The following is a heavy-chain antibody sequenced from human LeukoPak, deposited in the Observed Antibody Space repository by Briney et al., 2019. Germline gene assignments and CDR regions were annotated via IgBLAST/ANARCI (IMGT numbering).Heavy chain of an antibody. CDR3: ARTGGDSTGHQGDFGS. Sequence: PGGSLRLSCAASGFTYNIYTLNRVRQGPGKGLEWVSSISSSSSVIHYTEPVKGRFTIFRDNAKNSLYLQMDSLTAEHTAVYYCARTGGDSTGHQGDFGSWGQGTLVTVSS. CDR2: ISSSSSVI. CDR1: GFTYNIYT. V-gene: IGHV3-21*01. D-gene: IGHD3-22*01. J-gene: IGHJ4*02.